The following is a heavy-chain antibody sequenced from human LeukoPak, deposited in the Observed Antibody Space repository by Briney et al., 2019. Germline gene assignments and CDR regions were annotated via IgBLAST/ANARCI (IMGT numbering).Heavy chain of an antibody. CDR2: INHSGST. CDR3: ARGLRYYGSGSPKGGSSAFDI. D-gene: IGHD3-10*01. V-gene: IGHV4-34*01. Sequence: SETLSLTCAVYGGSFSGYYWSWIRQPPGKGLEWIGEINHSGSTNYNPSLKSRVTISVDTSKNQFSLKLSSVTAADTAVYYCARGLRYYGSGSPKGGSSAFDIWGQGTMVTVPS. J-gene: IGHJ3*02. CDR1: GGSFSGYY.